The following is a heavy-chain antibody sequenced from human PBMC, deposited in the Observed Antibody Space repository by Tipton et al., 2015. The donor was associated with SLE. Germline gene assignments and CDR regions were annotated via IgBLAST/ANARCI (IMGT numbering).Heavy chain of an antibody. D-gene: IGHD3-10*01. Sequence: TLSLTCHVAGGAIRNSPYYWAWIRQHPGKGLEWIGYISYSGSTYYNPSLKSRVTISVDTSKNQFSLKLSSVTAADTAVYFCARDPPSSYYYGMDVWGRGATVTVSS. CDR2: ISYSGST. CDR3: ARDPPSSYYYGMDV. V-gene: IGHV4-31*03. J-gene: IGHJ6*02. CDR1: GGAIRNSPYY.